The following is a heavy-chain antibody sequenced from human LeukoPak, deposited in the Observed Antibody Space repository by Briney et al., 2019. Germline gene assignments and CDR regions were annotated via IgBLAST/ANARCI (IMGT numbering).Heavy chain of an antibody. CDR2: LSASGDRT. D-gene: IGHD3-9*01. CDR3: ARRVKGTKDY. J-gene: IGHJ4*02. V-gene: IGHV3-23*01. CDR1: GFTFPNYV. Sequence: GGSLRLSCAASGFTFPNYVMSWVRHAPGRGLEWVSALSASGDRTDYGDSVEGRFTISRDNSKNTLYLQMNSLRVEDTAVYYCARRVKGTKDYWGQGTLVTVSS.